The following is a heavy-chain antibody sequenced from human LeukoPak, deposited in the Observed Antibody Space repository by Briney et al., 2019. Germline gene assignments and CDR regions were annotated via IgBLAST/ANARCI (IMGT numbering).Heavy chain of an antibody. Sequence: ASVKVSCKASGYTFTGYYMHWVRQAPGQGLEWMGWINLNSGGTNYAQKFQGRVTMTRDTSISTAYMELSRLRSDDTAVYYCARVLRGNGRCDYWGQGTLVTVSS. D-gene: IGHD3-10*01. CDR3: ARVLRGNGRCDY. CDR1: GYTFTGYY. CDR2: INLNSGGT. V-gene: IGHV1-2*02. J-gene: IGHJ4*02.